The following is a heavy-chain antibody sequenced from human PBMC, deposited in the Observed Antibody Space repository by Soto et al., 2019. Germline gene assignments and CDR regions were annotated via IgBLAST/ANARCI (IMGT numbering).Heavy chain of an antibody. CDR2: IYYSGHS. V-gene: IGHV4-39*01. CDR3: ASRKDGYNLVLDY. CDR1: GGSISGSPNY. Sequence: SETLSLTCTVSGGSISGSPNYWGWIRQPPGKGLEWIANIYYSGHSYYNPSLKSRATISVDTSRNQFSLRLISVTAADTAVYFCASRKDGYNLVLDYWGQGTLVTVS. J-gene: IGHJ4*02. D-gene: IGHD2-21*01.